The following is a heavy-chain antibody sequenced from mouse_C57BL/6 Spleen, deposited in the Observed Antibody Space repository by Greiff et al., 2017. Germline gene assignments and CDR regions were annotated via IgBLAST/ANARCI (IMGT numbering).Heavy chain of an antibody. D-gene: IGHD2-1*01. V-gene: IGHV3-6*01. Sequence: ESGPGLVKPSQSLSLTCSVTGYSITSGYYWNWIRQFPGNKLEWMGYISYDGSNNYNPSLKNRISITRDTSKNQFFLKLNSVTTEDTATYYCAKGGNYGYAMDYWGQGTSVTVSS. CDR2: ISYDGSN. J-gene: IGHJ4*01. CDR1: GYSITSGYY. CDR3: AKGGNYGYAMDY.